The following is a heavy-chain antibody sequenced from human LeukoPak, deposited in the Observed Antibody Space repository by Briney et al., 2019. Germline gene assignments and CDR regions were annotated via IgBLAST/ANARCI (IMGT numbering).Heavy chain of an antibody. V-gene: IGHV3-53*05. D-gene: IGHD4-23*01. CDR1: GFTVRSHR. J-gene: IGHJ4*02. CDR3: ATDPGLRWSFDF. CDR2: IYNTGST. Sequence: PGESLRLSCAASGFTVRSHRLIWVRQAPGRGLEWVSVIYNTGSTYYADSVMGRFIISRDISKNTRYLQINGLRPDDTALYYCATDPGLRWSFDFWGQGTLVTVSS.